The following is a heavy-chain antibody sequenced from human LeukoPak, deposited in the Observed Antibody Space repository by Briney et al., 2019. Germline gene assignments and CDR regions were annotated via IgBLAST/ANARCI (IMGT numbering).Heavy chain of an antibody. J-gene: IGHJ4*02. Sequence: GESLKISCKGSGYSFTTYWIGWVRQMPGKGLEWMGVIYPGDSETRYSPSFQGQVTISADKSINSAYLQWSSLKASDTAMYYCARSSRLRGGWGDFDYWGQGTLVTVSS. V-gene: IGHV5-51*01. CDR2: IYPGDSET. D-gene: IGHD3-10*01. CDR1: GYSFTTYW. CDR3: ARSSRLRGGWGDFDY.